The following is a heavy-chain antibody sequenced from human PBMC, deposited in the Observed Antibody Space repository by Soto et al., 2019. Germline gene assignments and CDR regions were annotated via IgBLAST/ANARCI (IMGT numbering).Heavy chain of an antibody. V-gene: IGHV1-3*01. CDR3: AREISSGWYGAFDI. J-gene: IGHJ3*02. Sequence: ASVKVSCKASGYTFTSYAMHWVRQAPGQRLEWMGWINAGNGNTKYSQKFQGRVTITRDTSASTAYMELSSLRSEDTAVYYCAREISSGWYGAFDIWGQGTMVTVSS. CDR2: INAGNGNT. CDR1: GYTFTSYA. D-gene: IGHD6-19*01.